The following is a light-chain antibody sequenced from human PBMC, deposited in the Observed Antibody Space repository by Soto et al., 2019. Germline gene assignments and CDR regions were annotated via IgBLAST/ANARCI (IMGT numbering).Light chain of an antibody. J-gene: IGKJ5*01. V-gene: IGKV1-5*01. CDR1: QSISNW. CDR3: QQYNSYSIT. Sequence: DIQMTQSPSSLSASVGDRVTITCLASQSISNWLAWYQQKPGKAPKLLIYDASSLESGVPSRFSGSGSGTEFTLTISSLQPDDVATYYCQQYNSYSITLGQGTRLEIK. CDR2: DAS.